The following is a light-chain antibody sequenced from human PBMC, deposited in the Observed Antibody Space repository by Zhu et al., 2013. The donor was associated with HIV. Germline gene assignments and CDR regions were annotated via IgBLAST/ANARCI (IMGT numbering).Light chain of an antibody. V-gene: IGKV3-20*01. Sequence: EIVLTQSPGTLSLSPGERATLSCRASQSVRSNLAWYQQKPGQAPRLLIHGATNRATNIPDRFSGSGSGTDFTLTISRLEPEDFAVYYCLKYGDSPYTFGQGTKLEIK. CDR1: QSVRSN. CDR2: GAT. CDR3: LKYGDSPYT. J-gene: IGKJ2*01.